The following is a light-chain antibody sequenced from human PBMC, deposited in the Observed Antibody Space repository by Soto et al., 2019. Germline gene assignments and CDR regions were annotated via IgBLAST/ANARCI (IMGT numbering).Light chain of an antibody. V-gene: IGLV1-40*01. CDR1: SSNIGAGYD. CDR2: GNN. J-gene: IGLJ2*01. CDR3: QSYDSSLSGVV. Sequence: QSVLTQPPSVSGATGQRVTISCTGSSSNIGAGYDVHWYQQLPGTSPKLLIYGNNNRPSGVPDRFSGSKSGTSASLAITGLQAEDEADYYCQSYDSSLSGVVFGGGTKLTVL.